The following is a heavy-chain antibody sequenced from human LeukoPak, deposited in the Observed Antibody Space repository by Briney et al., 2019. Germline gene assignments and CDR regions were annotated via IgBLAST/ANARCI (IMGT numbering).Heavy chain of an antibody. V-gene: IGHV1-2*02. CDR3: ACSSGGYYFDY. CDR2: INPNSGGT. J-gene: IGHJ4*02. D-gene: IGHD6-6*01. Sequence: GESLKISCKASGYTFTGYYMHWVRQAPGQGLEWMGWINPNSGGTNYAQKFQGRVTMTRDTSISTAYMELSRLRSEDTAVYYCACSSGGYYFDYWGQGTLVTVSS. CDR1: GYTFTGYY.